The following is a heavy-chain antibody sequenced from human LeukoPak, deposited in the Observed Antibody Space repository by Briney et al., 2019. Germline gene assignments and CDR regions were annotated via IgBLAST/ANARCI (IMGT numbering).Heavy chain of an antibody. CDR3: ARDLFGSGYVDY. Sequence: KSSETLSLTCTVSGGSISSYYWGWIRQPPGKGLEWIGYIYYSGSTNYNPSLKSRVTISVDTSKNQFSLKLSSVTAADTAVYYCARDLFGSGYVDYWGQGTLVTVSS. V-gene: IGHV4-59*01. J-gene: IGHJ4*02. D-gene: IGHD2-15*01. CDR1: GGSISSYY. CDR2: IYYSGST.